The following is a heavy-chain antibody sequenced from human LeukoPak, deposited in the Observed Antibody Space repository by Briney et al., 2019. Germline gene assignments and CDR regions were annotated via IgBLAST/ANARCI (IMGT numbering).Heavy chain of an antibody. D-gene: IGHD3-10*01. Sequence: GGSLRLSCAVSGLTFSTYEMDWVRQAPGKGLEWVSYISSSGSTIYYADSVKGRFTISRDNAKNSLYLQMNSLRVEDTAVYYCARQHGSGSPHYYYYGMDVWGQGTTVTVSS. CDR1: GLTFSTYE. J-gene: IGHJ6*02. V-gene: IGHV3-48*03. CDR2: ISSSGSTI. CDR3: ARQHGSGSPHYYYYGMDV.